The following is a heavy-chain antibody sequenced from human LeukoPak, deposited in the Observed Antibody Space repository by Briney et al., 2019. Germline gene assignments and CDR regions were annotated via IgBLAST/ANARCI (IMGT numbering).Heavy chain of an antibody. CDR1: GFTFSSYS. J-gene: IGHJ4*02. D-gene: IGHD2-2*01. CDR2: ISSSSSYI. Sequence: KAGGSLRLSCAASGFTFSSYSMNWVRQAPGKGLEWVSSISSSSSYIYYADSVKGRFTISRDNAKNSLYLQMNSLRAEDTAVYYCANHLACGSTSCPPFDSWGQGTLVTVSS. V-gene: IGHV3-21*01. CDR3: ANHLACGSTSCPPFDS.